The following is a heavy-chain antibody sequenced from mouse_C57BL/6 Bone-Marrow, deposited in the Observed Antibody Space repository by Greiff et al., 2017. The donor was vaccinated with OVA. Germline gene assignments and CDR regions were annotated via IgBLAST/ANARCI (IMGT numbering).Heavy chain of an antibody. CDR1: GYAFTNYL. CDR2: INPGSGGT. Sequence: VQLQQSGAELVRPGTSVKVSCKASGYAFTNYLVEWVKQRPGQGLEWIGVINPGSGGTNYNEKFKGKATLTADKSSSTAYMQLSSLTSEDSAVYFCARQLRLPPHAMDYWGQGTSVTVSS. J-gene: IGHJ4*01. CDR3: ARQLRLPPHAMDY. D-gene: IGHD3-2*02. V-gene: IGHV1-54*01.